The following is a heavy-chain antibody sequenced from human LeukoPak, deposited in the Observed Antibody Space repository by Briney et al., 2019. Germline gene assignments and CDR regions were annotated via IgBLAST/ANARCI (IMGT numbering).Heavy chain of an antibody. CDR2: ISGGGDRT. J-gene: IGHJ4*02. CDR1: GITLNSYA. V-gene: IGHV3-23*01. CDR3: AKGLN. Sequence: GGSLRLSCAGSGITLNSYAMSWVRQAPGKGLEWVSGISGGGDRTKYTDSVKGRFTISRDNSKNTLYLQMNSLRVEDTAVYYCAKGLNWGQGTLVTVSS.